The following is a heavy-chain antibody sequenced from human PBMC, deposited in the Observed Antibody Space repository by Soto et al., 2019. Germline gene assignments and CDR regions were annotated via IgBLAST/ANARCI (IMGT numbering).Heavy chain of an antibody. D-gene: IGHD3-10*01. J-gene: IGHJ5*02. CDR1: GDTFTNFG. CDR3: ARVLRGVVNWFDP. Sequence: HLVQSGPEVKKPGSSVTVSCKTSGDTFTNFGLSWVRQAPGQGREWMGWIATYNNNKNYARKFQGRLTLTTDTPTSTVDMELKRVEYADTAVYCCARVLRGVVNWFDPWGQGTLVTVSS. V-gene: IGHV1-18*01. CDR2: IATYNNNK.